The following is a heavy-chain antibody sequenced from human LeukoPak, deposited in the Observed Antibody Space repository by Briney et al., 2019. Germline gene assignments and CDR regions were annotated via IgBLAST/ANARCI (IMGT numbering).Heavy chain of an antibody. CDR1: GYTFTNYY. J-gene: IGHJ4*02. CDR3: ARAPRSWGFDY. V-gene: IGHV1-8*01. Sequence: AVTVSYQDSGYTFTNYYFNLLRQATAQGPEGMGWMNPNSGATGYAQKFQGRVTMTRSASINIAYMELTDLRSEDTAVYYCARAPRSWGFDYWGQGTLVTVSS. CDR2: MNPNSGAT. D-gene: IGHD7-27*01.